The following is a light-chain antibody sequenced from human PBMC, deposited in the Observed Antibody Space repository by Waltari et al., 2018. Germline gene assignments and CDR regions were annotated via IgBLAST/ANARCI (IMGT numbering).Light chain of an antibody. CDR3: SSFTNSGSWV. CDR2: YVS. V-gene: IGLV2-14*01. CDR1: STYVGAYNY. J-gene: IGLJ3*02. Sequence: QSALTPPASVYGSPGQSITVSCPGTSTYVGAYNYLCWYHQRPGKAPKLMSSYVSNRLAGCSDRFSGSKSGNTAYLTISGLQAEDEADYYCSSFTNSGSWVFGGGTKVTVL.